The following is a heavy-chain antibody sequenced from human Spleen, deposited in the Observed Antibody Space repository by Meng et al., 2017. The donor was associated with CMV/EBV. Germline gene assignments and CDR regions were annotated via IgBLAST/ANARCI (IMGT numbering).Heavy chain of an antibody. D-gene: IGHD4-17*01. Sequence: GGSLRLSCAASGLTFSNYWMSWVRQAPGRGLEWVANIKEDGSEKYYVDSVRGRFTISRDNAKNSLSLQMNSLRAEDTAIYYCARRRDPSTVTMDSWGQGTLVTVSS. J-gene: IGHJ4*02. V-gene: IGHV3-7*01. CDR1: GLTFSNYW. CDR3: ARRRDPSTVTMDS. CDR2: IKEDGSEK.